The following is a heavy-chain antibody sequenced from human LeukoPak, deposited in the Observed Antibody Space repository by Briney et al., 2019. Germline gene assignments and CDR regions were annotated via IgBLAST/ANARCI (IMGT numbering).Heavy chain of an antibody. Sequence: SVKVSRKASGGTFSSYAISWVRQAPGQGREWMGGIIPIFGTANYAQKLQGRVTITADGSRRTAYMEMSSLRSEDTAVYYCERGMSCLACSGGSCYSAGAFDIWGQGTMVTVSS. J-gene: IGHJ3*02. D-gene: IGHD2-15*01. CDR1: GGTFSSYA. V-gene: IGHV1-69*13. CDR3: ERGMSCLACSGGSCYSAGAFDI. CDR2: IIPIFGTA.